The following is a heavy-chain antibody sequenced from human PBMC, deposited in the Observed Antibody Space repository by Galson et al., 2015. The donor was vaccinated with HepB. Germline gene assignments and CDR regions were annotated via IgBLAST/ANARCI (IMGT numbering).Heavy chain of an antibody. Sequence: SLRLSCAASGFTFSSYAMHWVRQAPGKGLEWVAVISYDGSNKYYADSVKGRFTISRDNSKNTLYLQMNSLRAEDTAVYYCARDISSSWQQGPYYYYGMDVWGQGTTVTVSS. V-gene: IGHV3-30*04. CDR1: GFTFSSYA. D-gene: IGHD6-13*01. CDR3: ARDISSSWQQGPYYYYGMDV. CDR2: ISYDGSNK. J-gene: IGHJ6*02.